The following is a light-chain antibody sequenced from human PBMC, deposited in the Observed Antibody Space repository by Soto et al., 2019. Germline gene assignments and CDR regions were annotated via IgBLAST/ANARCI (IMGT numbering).Light chain of an antibody. Sequence: DIVLTQSPATLSLSPGERATLSCGASQSISSSSLAWYQQKPGLAPRLLIYDVSSRATGIPGRFSGSGSGTDFTLTISRLEPEDFAVYYCQQYDSSPRTFGQGTKVEIK. V-gene: IGKV3D-20*01. CDR2: DVS. J-gene: IGKJ1*01. CDR3: QQYDSSPRT. CDR1: QSISSSS.